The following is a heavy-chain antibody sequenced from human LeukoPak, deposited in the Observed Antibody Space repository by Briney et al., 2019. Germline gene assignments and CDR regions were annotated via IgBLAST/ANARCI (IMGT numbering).Heavy chain of an antibody. J-gene: IGHJ1*01. D-gene: IGHD3-22*01. CDR1: GFTFSSYG. V-gene: IGHV3-48*04. CDR2: ISSSGSTI. Sequence: GRSLRLSCAASGFTFSSYGMHWVRQAPGKGLEWVSYISSSGSTIYYADSVKGRFTISRDNAKNSLYLQMNSLRADDTAVYYCARDPTHSSGYSDDHPTEYFQHWGQGTLVTVSP. CDR3: ARDPTHSSGYSDDHPTEYFQH.